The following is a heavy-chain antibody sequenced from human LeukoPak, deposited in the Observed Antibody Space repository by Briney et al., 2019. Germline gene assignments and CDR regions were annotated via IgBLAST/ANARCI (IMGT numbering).Heavy chain of an antibody. CDR1: GYSFTTYW. J-gene: IGHJ4*02. V-gene: IGHV5-51*01. Sequence: GEFLKISCKGSGYSFTTYWIGWVRQMPGKGLEWMGIIYPGDSDTRYSPSFQGQVTMSADKSISTAYLQWSSLKASDTAMYYWARWILTGSKYYFDYWGQGTLVTVPP. D-gene: IGHD3-9*01. CDR3: ARWILTGSKYYFDY. CDR2: IYPGDSDT.